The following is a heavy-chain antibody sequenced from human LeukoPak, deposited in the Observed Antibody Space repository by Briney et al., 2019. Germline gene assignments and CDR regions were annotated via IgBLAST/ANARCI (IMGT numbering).Heavy chain of an antibody. CDR2: IYYSGTT. Sequence: SEALSLTCTVSGGSISSSSSHWGWIRQPPGEGLEWIGSIYYSGTTYYNPSLKSRVTISVDTSKNQFSLKLSSVTAADTAVYYCARGIDYVPSMDVWGQGTTVTVSS. CDR3: ARGIDYVPSMDV. J-gene: IGHJ6*02. D-gene: IGHD4-17*01. V-gene: IGHV4-39*01. CDR1: GGSISSSSSH.